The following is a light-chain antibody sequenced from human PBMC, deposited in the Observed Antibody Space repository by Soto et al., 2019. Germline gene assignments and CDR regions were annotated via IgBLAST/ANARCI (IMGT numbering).Light chain of an antibody. CDR1: QSVSSYY. J-gene: IGKJ1*01. Sequence: EIVLTQSPGTLSLSPGERATLSCRGSQSVSSYYLAWYQQKPGQAPRLLIYAASSRATGIPDRFSGGGSGTVFTLTISRLEPEDFAVYYCQQCGSSPWTFGQGTKVEIK. CDR2: AAS. CDR3: QQCGSSPWT. V-gene: IGKV3-20*01.